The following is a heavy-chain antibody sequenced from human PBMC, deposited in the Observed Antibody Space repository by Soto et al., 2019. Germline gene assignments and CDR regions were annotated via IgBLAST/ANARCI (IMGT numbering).Heavy chain of an antibody. Sequence: EVQLLESGGGLVQPGGSLRLSCAASGFTFSSYAMSWVRQAPGKGLEWVSAISGSGGSTYYADSVKGRFTISRDNSKNTLYLQMNSLRAEDTAVYYCAKPSQYYYDSSGYYVDDYWGQGTLVTVSS. CDR3: AKPSQYYYDSSGYYVDDY. CDR2: ISGSGGST. CDR1: GFTFSSYA. J-gene: IGHJ4*02. V-gene: IGHV3-23*01. D-gene: IGHD3-22*01.